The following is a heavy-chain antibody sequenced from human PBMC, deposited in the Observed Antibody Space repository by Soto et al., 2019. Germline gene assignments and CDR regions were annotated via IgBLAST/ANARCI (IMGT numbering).Heavy chain of an antibody. CDR3: ARDLVPQAFDSVDV. Sequence: PGGSLRLSCAAFGLTFSSYAMHWVRQAPGKGLEWVAVISYDGSNKYYADSVKGRFTISRDNSKNTLYLQMNSLRAEDTAVYYCARDLVPQAFDSVDVWGQGTTVTVSS. CDR2: ISYDGSNK. J-gene: IGHJ6*02. V-gene: IGHV3-30-3*01. D-gene: IGHD5-18*01. CDR1: GLTFSSYA.